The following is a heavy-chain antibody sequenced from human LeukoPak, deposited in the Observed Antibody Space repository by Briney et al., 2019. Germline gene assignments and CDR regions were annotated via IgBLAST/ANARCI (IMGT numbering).Heavy chain of an antibody. CDR3: ARVSGGSYGDY. Sequence: SETLSLTCAVYGGSFSGYYWSWIRQPPGKGLEWIGEINHSGSTNYNPSLKSRVTISVDTSKNPFSLKLSSVTAADTAVYYCARVSGGSYGDYWGQGTLVTVSS. CDR2: INHSGST. J-gene: IGHJ4*02. CDR1: GGSFSGYY. D-gene: IGHD1-26*01. V-gene: IGHV4-34*01.